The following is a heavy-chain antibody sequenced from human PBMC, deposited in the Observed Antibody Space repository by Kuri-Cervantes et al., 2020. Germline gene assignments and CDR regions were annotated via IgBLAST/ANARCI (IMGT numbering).Heavy chain of an antibody. Sequence: ASVKVSCKASGYTFTSYCMHWVRQAPGQGLEWMGWINPNSGGTNYAQKFQGRVTMTRDTSISTAYMELSRLRSDDTAVYYCARERGIAAKRTYYMDVWGKGTTVTVSS. CDR3: ARERGIAAKRTYYMDV. D-gene: IGHD6-13*01. J-gene: IGHJ6*03. V-gene: IGHV1-2*02. CDR1: GYTFTSYC. CDR2: INPNSGGT.